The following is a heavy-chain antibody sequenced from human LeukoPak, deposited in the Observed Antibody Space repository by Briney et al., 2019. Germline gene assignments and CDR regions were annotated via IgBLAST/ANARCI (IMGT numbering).Heavy chain of an antibody. V-gene: IGHV1-2*06. D-gene: IGHD6-19*01. CDR1: GYTFTGYY. CDR2: INPNSGGT. Sequence: ASVKVSCKASGYTFTGYYMHWVRQAPGQGLEWMGRINPNSGGTNYAQKFQGRVTMTRDTSISAAYMELTRLRSDDTAVYYCATQTGYSSGWYDYWGQGTLVTVSS. J-gene: IGHJ4*02. CDR3: ATQTGYSSGWYDY.